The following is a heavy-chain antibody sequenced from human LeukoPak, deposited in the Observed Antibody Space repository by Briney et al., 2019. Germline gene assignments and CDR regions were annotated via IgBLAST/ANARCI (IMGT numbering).Heavy chain of an antibody. CDR2: ISYDGSNK. CDR1: GFTFSSYG. D-gene: IGHD4-17*01. V-gene: IGHV3-30*03. CDR3: ASMTCGDYEGPS. J-gene: IGHJ4*02. Sequence: GRSLRLSCAASGFTFSSYGMHWVRQAPGKGLEWVAVISYDGSNKYYADSVEGRFTISRDNSKNTLYLQMNSLRAEDTAVYYCASMTCGDYEGPSWGQGTLVTVSS.